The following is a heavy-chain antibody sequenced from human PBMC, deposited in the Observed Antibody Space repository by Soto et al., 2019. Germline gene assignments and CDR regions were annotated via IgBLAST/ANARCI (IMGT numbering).Heavy chain of an antibody. CDR3: AKAPRVRYYYYGMDV. D-gene: IGHD1-1*01. CDR2: ISGSGGST. J-gene: IGHJ6*02. CDR1: GFTFSSYA. V-gene: IGHV3-23*01. Sequence: GGSLRLSCAASGFTFSSYAMSWVRQAPGKGLEWVSAISGSGGSTYYADSVKGRFTISRDNSKNTLYLQMNSLRAEDTAVYYCAKAPRVRYYYYGMDVWGQGTTVTVSS.